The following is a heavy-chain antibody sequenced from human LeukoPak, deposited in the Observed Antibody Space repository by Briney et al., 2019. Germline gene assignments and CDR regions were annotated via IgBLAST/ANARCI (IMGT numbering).Heavy chain of an antibody. Sequence: SETLSLTCAVYGESFSDYYWTWIRQPAGKGLEWIGRIYTSGSTNYNPSLKSRVTISVDTSKNQFSLKLSSVTAADTAVYYCARDSPPFSPYYYDSSGLAFDIWGQGTMVTVSS. CDR2: IYTSGST. J-gene: IGHJ3*02. D-gene: IGHD3-22*01. CDR3: ARDSPPFSPYYYDSSGLAFDI. V-gene: IGHV4-4*07. CDR1: GESFSDYY.